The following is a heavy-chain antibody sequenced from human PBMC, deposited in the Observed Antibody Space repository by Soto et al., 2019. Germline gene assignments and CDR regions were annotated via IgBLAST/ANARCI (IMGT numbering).Heavy chain of an antibody. J-gene: IGHJ4*02. Sequence: QVQLQESGPGLVKPSETLSLTCTVSGGSISSYYWSWIRQPPGKGLEWIGYIYYSGSTNYNPSLKSRVTISVDTSKNQFSLKLSSVTAADTAVYYCARQARKAYMTTVTTPFDYWGQGTLVTVSS. D-gene: IGHD4-17*01. CDR2: IYYSGST. CDR1: GGSISSYY. V-gene: IGHV4-59*08. CDR3: ARQARKAYMTTVTTPFDY.